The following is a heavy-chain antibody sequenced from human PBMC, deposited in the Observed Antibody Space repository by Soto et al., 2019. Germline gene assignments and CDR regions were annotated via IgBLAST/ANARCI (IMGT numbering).Heavy chain of an antibody. Sequence: SQTLSLTCTVSGGSISRYYWSWIRQPPGKGLEWIGYIYYSGSTNYNPSLKSRVTISVDTSKNRFSLKLSSVTAADTAVYYCARDSLPWFGELIGRSYYYYYGMDVWGQGTTVTV. D-gene: IGHD3-10*01. V-gene: IGHV4-59*01. CDR2: IYYSGST. CDR3: ARDSLPWFGELIGRSYYYYYGMDV. CDR1: GGSISRYY. J-gene: IGHJ6*02.